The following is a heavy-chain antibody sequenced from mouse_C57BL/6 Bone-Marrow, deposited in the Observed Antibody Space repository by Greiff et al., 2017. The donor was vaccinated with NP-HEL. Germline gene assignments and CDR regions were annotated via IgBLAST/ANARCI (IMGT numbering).Heavy chain of an antibody. V-gene: IGHV1-81*01. Sequence: VNLVESGAELARPGASVKLSCKASGYTFTSYGISWVKQRTGQGLEWIGEIYPRSGNTYYNEKFKGKATLTADKSSSTAYMELRSLTSEDSAVYFCARELPMSFDYWGQGTTLTVSS. D-gene: IGHD2-3*01. CDR1: GYTFTSYG. CDR3: ARELPMSFDY. CDR2: IYPRSGNT. J-gene: IGHJ2*01.